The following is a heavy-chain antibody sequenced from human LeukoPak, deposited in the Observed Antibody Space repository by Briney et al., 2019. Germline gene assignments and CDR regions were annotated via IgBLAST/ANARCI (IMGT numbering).Heavy chain of an antibody. D-gene: IGHD6-19*01. CDR2: INHSGST. Sequence: SETLSLTCADYGGSFSGYYWSWIRQPPGKGLEWIGEINHSGSTNYSPSLKSRVTISVDTSKNQFSLKLSSVTAADTAMYYCARGLSSGWYSGDYWGQGTLVTVSS. J-gene: IGHJ4*02. V-gene: IGHV4-34*01. CDR3: ARGLSSGWYSGDY. CDR1: GGSFSGYY.